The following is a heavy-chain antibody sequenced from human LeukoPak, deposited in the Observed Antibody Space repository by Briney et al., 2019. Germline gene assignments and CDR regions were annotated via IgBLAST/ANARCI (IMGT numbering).Heavy chain of an antibody. CDR1: GFTFSVAG. Sequence: PGGSLRLSCAASGFTFSVAGMHWVRQAPGKGLEWVSAIIGNGASSYYVDSVKGRFTMSRDNSKNTLYLQMNSLRAEDTGVYYCAKRICSGTTCYPLVSWGQGTLVTVSS. CDR3: AKRICSGTTCYPLVS. CDR2: IIGNGASS. D-gene: IGHD2-2*01. V-gene: IGHV3-23*01. J-gene: IGHJ4*02.